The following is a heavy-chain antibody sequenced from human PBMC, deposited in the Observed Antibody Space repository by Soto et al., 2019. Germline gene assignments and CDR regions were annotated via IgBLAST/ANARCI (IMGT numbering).Heavy chain of an antibody. CDR1: GFTFSGNA. J-gene: IGHJ5*02. V-gene: IGHV3-23*01. CDR2: ISAGGTT. CDR3: AKDPLTRGWFDP. Sequence: EVQLLESGGGLVQPGESLRLSCVASGFTFSGNAMTWVRQAPGKGLHWVSGISAGGTTYYADSAKGRFTISRDNSKITLYLQMNSLRADDTAVYYCAKDPLTRGWFDPWGQGTLVTVSS.